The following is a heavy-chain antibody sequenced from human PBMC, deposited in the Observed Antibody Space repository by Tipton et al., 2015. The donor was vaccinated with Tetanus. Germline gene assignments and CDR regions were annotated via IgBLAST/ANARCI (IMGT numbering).Heavy chain of an antibody. CDR2: INQDGRET. Sequence: SLRLSCEVSGFMLSSYWMSWVRQAPGKGLEWVANINQDGRETFYVDSVKGRFTISRDNAKNSLYLQMNSLRAEDTAVYYCARGPVAGPFDYWGQGTLVTVSS. D-gene: IGHD6-19*01. J-gene: IGHJ4*02. CDR1: GFMLSSYW. V-gene: IGHV3-7*01. CDR3: ARGPVAGPFDY.